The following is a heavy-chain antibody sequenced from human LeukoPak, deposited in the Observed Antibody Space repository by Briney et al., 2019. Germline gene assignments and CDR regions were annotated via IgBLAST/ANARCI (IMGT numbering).Heavy chain of an antibody. Sequence: ETRALTCTVSGGSISSYYWSWIRQPPGKGLEWIGNIYYSGSTNYNPSLKSRVTISVDTSKNQFSLKLRSVTAADTAMYYCARVPETTLIIVDPGAFDSWGHRTIVTVSS. CDR3: ARVPETTLIIVDPGAFDS. V-gene: IGHV4-59*01. CDR1: GGSISSYY. J-gene: IGHJ3*02. CDR2: IYYSGST. D-gene: IGHD3-22*01.